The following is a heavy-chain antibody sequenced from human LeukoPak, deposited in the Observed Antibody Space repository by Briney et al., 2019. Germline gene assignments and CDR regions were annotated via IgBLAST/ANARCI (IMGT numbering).Heavy chain of an antibody. CDR1: GYTFTGYY. D-gene: IGHD3-3*01. J-gene: IGHJ6*03. V-gene: IGHV1-2*02. CDR3: AREGRFLEWLSRYYYYYMDV. CDR2: INPNSGGT. Sequence: ASVKVSCKASGYTFTGYYMHWVRQAPGQGLEWMGWINPNSGGTNYAQKFQGRVTMTRDTSISTAYMELSRLRSDDTAVYYCAREGRFLEWLSRYYYYYMDVWGKGTTVTVSS.